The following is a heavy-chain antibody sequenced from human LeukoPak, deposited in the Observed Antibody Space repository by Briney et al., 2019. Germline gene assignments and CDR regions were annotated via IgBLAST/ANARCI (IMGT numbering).Heavy chain of an antibody. J-gene: IGHJ4*02. V-gene: IGHV3-11*04. D-gene: IGHD3-22*01. CDR3: ARDHYQYDSSDYMGFYH. CDR2: ISTSGTTI. CDR1: GFTFSDYY. Sequence: PGGSLRLSCAASGFTFSDYYMSWIRQAPGKGLEWVSYISTSGTTIYYADSVKGRFTISRDNAKNSLYLQVNSLRAEDTAVYYCARDHYQYDSSDYMGFYHWGQGALVTVSS.